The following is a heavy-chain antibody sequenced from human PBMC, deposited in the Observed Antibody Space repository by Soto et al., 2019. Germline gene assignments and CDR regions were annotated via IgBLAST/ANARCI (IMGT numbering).Heavy chain of an antibody. CDR1: GYPFTTYY. Sequence: HVQLVQSGTEVKKPGASVRVSCMVSGYPFTTYYIHWVRQPPGQGLEWMGWIDPRSGGTVYEQKFQGRVTMTRDTSISTVYMDLSGLTSDDTALYYCATDDYGSFPYWGQGSLVTVSS. J-gene: IGHJ4*02. D-gene: IGHD1-26*01. CDR3: ATDDYGSFPY. CDR2: IDPRSGGT. V-gene: IGHV1-2*02.